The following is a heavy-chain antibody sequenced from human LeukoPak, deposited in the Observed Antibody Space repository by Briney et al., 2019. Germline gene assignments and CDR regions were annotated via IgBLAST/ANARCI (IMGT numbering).Heavy chain of an antibody. CDR2: ISDDGSNK. CDR3: AKNEGRWAAYNDY. V-gene: IGHV3-30*18. D-gene: IGHD4-23*01. CDR1: GFTFSSYG. Sequence: GGSLRLSCAASGFTFSSYGMHWVRQAPGKGLEWVALISDDGSNKNYADSVKGRFTISRDDSKNTVFLQTDSLRAEDTAVYYCAKNEGRWAAYNDYWGRGTLVTVSS. J-gene: IGHJ4*02.